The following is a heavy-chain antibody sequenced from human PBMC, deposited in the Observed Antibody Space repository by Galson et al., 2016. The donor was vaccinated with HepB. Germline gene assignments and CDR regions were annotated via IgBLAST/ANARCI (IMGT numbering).Heavy chain of an antibody. J-gene: IGHJ5*02. Sequence: SLRLSCAASGFTFSSYAMDWVRQAPRKGLEWVSAISRSGDATYYADSVKGRFTIFRDNSKDTLYLQMNSLRAEDTAVYYCAKEVGTVHPSIWFDPWGQGTLVTVSS. D-gene: IGHD1-26*01. CDR2: ISRSGDAT. CDR1: GFTFSSYA. CDR3: AKEVGTVHPSIWFDP. V-gene: IGHV3-23*01.